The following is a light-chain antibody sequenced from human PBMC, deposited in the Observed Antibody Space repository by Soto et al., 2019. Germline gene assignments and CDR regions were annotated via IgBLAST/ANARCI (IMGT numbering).Light chain of an antibody. V-gene: IGKV1-5*03. J-gene: IGKJ4*01. Sequence: DIQMTQSPSTLSASVGDGVTITCRASQSISTWLAWYQQKPGKAPKLLIYKASRLEGGVPSRFSGSGSGTDFNITISSLQPDDFATYYCQQYNSYPLTFGGGTKVDI. CDR2: KAS. CDR1: QSISTW. CDR3: QQYNSYPLT.